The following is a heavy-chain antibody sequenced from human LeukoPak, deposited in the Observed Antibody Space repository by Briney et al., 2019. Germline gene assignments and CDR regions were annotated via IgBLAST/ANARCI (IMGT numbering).Heavy chain of an antibody. CDR2: ISGSGGST. CDR3: AKSFYYNSGSWGIFDY. V-gene: IGHV3-23*01. CDR1: GFTFSSYA. D-gene: IGHD3-10*01. Sequence: GGSLRLSCAASGFTFSSYAMSWVRQAPGKGLEWVSGISGSGGSTYYADPVKGRFTISRDNSKNTLYLQMNSLSAEDTAVYYCAKSFYYNSGSWGIFDYWGQGTLVTVSS. J-gene: IGHJ4*02.